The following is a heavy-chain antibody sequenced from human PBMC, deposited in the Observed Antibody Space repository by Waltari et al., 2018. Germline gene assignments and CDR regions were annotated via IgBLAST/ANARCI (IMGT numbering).Heavy chain of an antibody. J-gene: IGHJ4*02. CDR1: VYTFTGYY. V-gene: IGHV1-2*02. CDR2: INPKSGGT. Sequence: QVQLVQSGAEVKKPGASVKVSCKASVYTFTGYYIHWVRQAPGQGLEWMGWINPKSGGTKYAQKFQGRVTMTRDTSISTAHMELSRLRFDDTAMYYCVRSLAAVGNSRGYWGQGTLVTVSS. CDR3: VRSLAAVGNSRGY. D-gene: IGHD6-13*01.